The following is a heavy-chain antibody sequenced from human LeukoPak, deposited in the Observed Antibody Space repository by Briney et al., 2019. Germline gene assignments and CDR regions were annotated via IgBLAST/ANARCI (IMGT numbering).Heavy chain of an antibody. V-gene: IGHV4-4*07. D-gene: IGHD2-2*01. J-gene: IGHJ3*02. CDR3: ARDTMGHCSSTSCYGTNAFDI. CDR2: IYTSGST. Sequence: SETLSLTCTVSGGSISSYYWSWIRQPAGKGLEWIGRIYTSGSTNYNPSLKSRVTMSVDTSKNQFSLKLSSVTAADTAVYYCARDTMGHCSSTSCYGTNAFDIWGQGTMVTVSS. CDR1: GGSISSYY.